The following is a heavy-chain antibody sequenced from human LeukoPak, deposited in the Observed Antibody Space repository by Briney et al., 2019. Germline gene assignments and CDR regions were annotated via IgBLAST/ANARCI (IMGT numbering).Heavy chain of an antibody. V-gene: IGHV4-39*07. CDR3: ARDRGSGTK. CDR2: IYYSGST. D-gene: IGHD3-10*01. J-gene: IGHJ4*02. Sequence: SETLSLTCTVSGGSISSSSYYWGWIRQPPGKGLEWIGNIYYSGSTYYNPSLKSRVTISVDTSKNQFSLKLSSVTAADTAVYYCARDRGSGTKWGQGTLVTVSS. CDR1: GGSISSSSYY.